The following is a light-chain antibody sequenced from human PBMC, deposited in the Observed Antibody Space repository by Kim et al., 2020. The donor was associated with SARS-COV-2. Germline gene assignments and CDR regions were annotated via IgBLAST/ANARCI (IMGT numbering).Light chain of an antibody. CDR3: SVWDDSLNAVL. J-gene: IGLJ2*01. CDR2: SND. V-gene: IGLV1-44*01. Sequence: QSVLTQPPSVSGTPGQRVTISCSGASSNIGSNTVNWYQQVPGTAPKFLIYSNDQRPSGVPDRFSGSKSDTSASLAISGLQSEDEADYYCSVWDDSLNAVLFGGGTQLTVL. CDR1: SSNIGSNT.